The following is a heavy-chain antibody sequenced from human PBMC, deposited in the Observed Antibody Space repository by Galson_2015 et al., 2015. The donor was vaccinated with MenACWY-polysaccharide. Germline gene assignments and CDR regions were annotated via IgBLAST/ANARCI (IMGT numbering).Heavy chain of an antibody. CDR2: ISYDGSNK. CDR3: AKDTRRDYYYGMDV. V-gene: IGHV3-30*18. J-gene: IGHJ6*02. Sequence: SLRLSCAASGFTFSSYGMHWVRQAPGKGLEWAAVISYDGSNKYYADSVKGRFTISRDNSKNTLYLQMNSLRAEDTAVYYCAKDTRRDYYYGMDVWGQGTTVTVSS. CDR1: GFTFSSYG.